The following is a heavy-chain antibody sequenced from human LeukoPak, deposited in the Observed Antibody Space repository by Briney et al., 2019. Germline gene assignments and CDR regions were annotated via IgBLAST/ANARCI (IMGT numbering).Heavy chain of an antibody. J-gene: IGHJ4*02. Sequence: QAGGSLRLSCAASGFTFSRYWMHWVRQAPGKGLVWVSIINTDGSTTRYADSVKGRFTISRDNAKNSLYLQMNSLRAEDTAVYYCARDPPLKGYDFWSGYYNEREDYWGQGTLVTVSS. CDR2: INTDGSTT. CDR3: ARDPPLKGYDFWSGYYNEREDY. V-gene: IGHV3-74*01. D-gene: IGHD3-3*01. CDR1: GFTFSRYW.